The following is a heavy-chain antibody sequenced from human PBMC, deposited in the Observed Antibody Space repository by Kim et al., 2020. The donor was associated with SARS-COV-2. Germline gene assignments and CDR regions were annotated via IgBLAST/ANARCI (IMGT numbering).Heavy chain of an antibody. CDR3: ARIKAAASTGDAFDV. D-gene: IGHD6-25*01. V-gene: IGHV3-30*04. CDR2: ISYDGNNQ. CDR1: GFTLSSYA. Sequence: GGSLRLSCVASGFTLSSYAMHWVRQAPGKGLEWLAIISYDGNNQYYADSVRGRFTISRDISKNTLFLQMNSLRGDDTSTYYCARIKAAASTGDAFDVWGQGIMVIVSS. J-gene: IGHJ3*01.